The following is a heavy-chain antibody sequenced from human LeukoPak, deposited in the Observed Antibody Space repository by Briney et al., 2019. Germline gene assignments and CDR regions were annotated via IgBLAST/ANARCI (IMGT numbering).Heavy chain of an antibody. D-gene: IGHD3-9*01. Sequence: GWALRLSCAASGWIFSSYSMNWGREAAGTGVECGSSIRSSCCYIYYVDSVKGRFTISRDNAKNTLYQKMNGLRAEHTAVYFCARDLAYDILTGYQHSVRAEYFQHWAQGTLVSVPS. CDR3: ARDLAYDILTGYQHSVRAEYFQH. CDR1: GWIFSSYS. CDR2: IRSSCCYI. J-gene: IGHJ1*01. V-gene: IGHV3-21*01.